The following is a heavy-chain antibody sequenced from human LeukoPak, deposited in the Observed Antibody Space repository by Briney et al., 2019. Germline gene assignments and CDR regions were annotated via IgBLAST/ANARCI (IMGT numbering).Heavy chain of an antibody. Sequence: SVKVSCKASGGTFSSYAISWVRQAPGQGLEWMGGIIPIFGTANYAQKFQGRVTITADKSTSTAYMELSSLRSEDTAVYYCATRSAGGYQPLSSYYCYAMDVWGKGTTVTVSS. CDR3: ATRSAGGYQPLSSYYCYAMDV. D-gene: IGHD2-2*01. CDR2: IIPIFGTA. V-gene: IGHV1-69*06. J-gene: IGHJ6*04. CDR1: GGTFSSYA.